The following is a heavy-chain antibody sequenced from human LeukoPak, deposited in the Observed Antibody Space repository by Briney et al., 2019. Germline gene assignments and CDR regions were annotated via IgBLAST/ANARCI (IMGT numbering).Heavy chain of an antibody. CDR1: GFTFSGYS. CDR3: EKVRGRHSSKFYFDS. CDR2: ISWNAGFT. V-gene: IGHV3-9*01. Sequence: GGSLRLSCAASGFTFSGYSMHWVRQPPGKGLEWLSIISWNAGFTDYADSVKGRFTVSRDNVKNSLFLDMSSLRPEDTAFYYSEKVRGRHSSKFYFDSWGQGTLVTVSS. J-gene: IGHJ4*02. D-gene: IGHD6-19*01.